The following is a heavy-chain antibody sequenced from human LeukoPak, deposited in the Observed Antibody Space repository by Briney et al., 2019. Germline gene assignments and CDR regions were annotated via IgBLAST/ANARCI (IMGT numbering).Heavy chain of an antibody. Sequence: GGSLRLSCTASGFTFGDYAMSWFRQAPGKGLEWVGFIRSKAYGGTTEYAASVKGRFAISRDDSKSIAYLQMNSLKTEDTAVYYCTREPPLNSSGWSWFDPWGQGTLVTVSS. V-gene: IGHV3-49*03. CDR3: TREPPLNSSGWSWFDP. D-gene: IGHD6-19*01. J-gene: IGHJ5*02. CDR1: GFTFGDYA. CDR2: IRSKAYGGTT.